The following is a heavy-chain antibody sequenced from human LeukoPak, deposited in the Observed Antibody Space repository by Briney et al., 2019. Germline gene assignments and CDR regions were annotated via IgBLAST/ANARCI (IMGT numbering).Heavy chain of an antibody. J-gene: IGHJ4*02. Sequence: GGSLRLSCEVSGFTFSSYWMNWVRQAPGKGLEWVAVIWYDGSNKYYADSVKGRFTISRDNSKNTLYLQMNSLRAEDTAVYYCARGRGDDFWSGYYRGAPDYWGQGTLVTVSS. V-gene: IGHV3-33*08. CDR2: IWYDGSNK. CDR3: ARGRGDDFWSGYYRGAPDY. CDR1: GFTFSSYW. D-gene: IGHD3-3*01.